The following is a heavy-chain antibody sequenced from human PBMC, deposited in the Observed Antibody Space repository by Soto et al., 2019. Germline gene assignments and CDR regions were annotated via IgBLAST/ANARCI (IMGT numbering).Heavy chain of an antibody. V-gene: IGHV4-34*01. CDR3: ARTRNLDV. J-gene: IGHJ6*02. Sequence: QVQLQQWGAGLLKPSETLSLTCAVYGGSLSGYYGNWIRQSPGKGLEWIGEINHSGSTNYNPSLKSRVTISIDTSKNQFSLKLSSVTAADTAVYYCARTRNLDVWGQGTTVIVSS. D-gene: IGHD1-1*01. CDR2: INHSGST. CDR1: GGSLSGYY.